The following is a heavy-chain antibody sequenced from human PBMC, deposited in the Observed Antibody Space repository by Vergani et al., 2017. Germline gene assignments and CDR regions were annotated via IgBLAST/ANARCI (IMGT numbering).Heavy chain of an antibody. CDR2: INHSGST. CDR3: ARLGIGFGVVSSDAFDI. CDR1: GGSFSGYY. J-gene: IGHJ3*02. V-gene: IGHV4-34*01. Sequence: QVQLQQWGAGLLKPSETLSLTCAVYGGSFSGYYWSWIRQPPGKGLEWIGEINHSGSTNYNPSLKSRVTISVDTSKNQFSLKLSSVTAADTAVYYCARLGIGFGVVSSDAFDIWGQGTMVTVSS. D-gene: IGHD3-3*01.